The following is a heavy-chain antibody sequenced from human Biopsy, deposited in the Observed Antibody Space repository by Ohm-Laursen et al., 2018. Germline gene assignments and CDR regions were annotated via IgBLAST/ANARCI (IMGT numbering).Heavy chain of an antibody. V-gene: IGHV4-59*07. D-gene: IGHD7-27*01. Sequence: SDTLSLTCTVSGGSIKSYYWNWIRQSPGKGLEWIGFIYYTGHTNYNPSLKSRATISVDTSKNQFSLKVISVTAADTAVYYCARLTGDPSYWGQGILVIVSS. CDR1: GGSIKSYY. CDR2: IYYTGHT. CDR3: ARLTGDPSY. J-gene: IGHJ4*02.